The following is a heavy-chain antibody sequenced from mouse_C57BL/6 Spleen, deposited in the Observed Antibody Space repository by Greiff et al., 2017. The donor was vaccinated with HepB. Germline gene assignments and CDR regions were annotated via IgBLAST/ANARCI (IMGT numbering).Heavy chain of an antibody. CDR3: AIRGEYGPAY. J-gene: IGHJ3*01. Sequence: QVQLKESGAELTRPGASVKLSCKASGYTFTSYGISWVKQRTGQGLEWIGEIYPRSGNTYYNEKFKGKATLTADKSSSTAYMELRSLTSEDSAVYFCAIRGEYGPAYWGQGTLVTVSA. D-gene: IGHD5-1*01. V-gene: IGHV1-81*01. CDR2: IYPRSGNT. CDR1: GYTFTSYG.